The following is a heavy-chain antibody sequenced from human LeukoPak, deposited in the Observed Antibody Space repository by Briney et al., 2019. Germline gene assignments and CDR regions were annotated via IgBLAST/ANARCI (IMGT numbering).Heavy chain of an antibody. CDR2: ISSNSSNT. V-gene: IGHV3-11*06. J-gene: IGHJ4*02. CDR1: GFTFSDYY. D-gene: IGHD3-10*01. CDR3: AREVLWFGELLSYFDY. Sequence: IPGGSLRLSCAASGFTFSDYYMSWIRQAPGKGLEWVSYISSNSSNTNYADSVKGRFTISRDNAKNSLYLQMNSLRAEDTAVYYCAREVLWFGELLSYFDYWGQGTLVTVSS.